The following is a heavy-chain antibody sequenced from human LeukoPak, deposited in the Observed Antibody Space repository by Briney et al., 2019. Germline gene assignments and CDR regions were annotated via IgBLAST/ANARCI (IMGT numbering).Heavy chain of an antibody. Sequence: ASVKVSCKASVYSFTSYDINWVRQATGQGLEWMGWMNPNSGNTGYAQKFQGRVTMTRNTSTSTAYMGLSSLRSDDTTVYYCARDIVIVPPAMEAYDIWGQGTMVTVSS. CDR2: MNPNSGNT. CDR3: ARDIVIVPPAMEAYDI. J-gene: IGHJ3*02. CDR1: VYSFTSYD. D-gene: IGHD2-2*01. V-gene: IGHV1-8*01.